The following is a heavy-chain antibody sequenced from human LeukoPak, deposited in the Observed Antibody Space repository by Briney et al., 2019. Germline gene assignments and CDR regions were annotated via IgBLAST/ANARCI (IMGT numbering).Heavy chain of an antibody. CDR2: INPNSGGT. D-gene: IGHD3-10*01. CDR3: ARASKLKYYYGSGTTLPTPDY. V-gene: IGHV1-2*02. J-gene: IGHJ4*02. Sequence: EASVKFSCKASGYTFTGYYMHWVRQAPGQGLEWIGWINPNSGGTNYAQKFQGRVTMTRDTSISTAYMELSRLRSDDTAVYYCARASKLKYYYGSGTTLPTPDYWGQGTLVTVSS. CDR1: GYTFTGYY.